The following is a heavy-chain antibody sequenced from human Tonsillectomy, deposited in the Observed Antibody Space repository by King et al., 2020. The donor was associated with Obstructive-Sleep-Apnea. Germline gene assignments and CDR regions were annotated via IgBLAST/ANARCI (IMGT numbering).Heavy chain of an antibody. V-gene: IGHV3-7*01. J-gene: IGHJ4*02. Sequence: VQLVESGGGLVQPGGSLRLSCAASGFTFSSYWMSWVRQAPGKGLEWVANISQDGSNKYYVDSMKVRFTSSRANAKNSLYLQMSSLRAEDTAVYYCARSRRFDYWGQGTLVTVSS. CDR3: ARSRRFDY. CDR1: GFTFSSYW. CDR2: ISQDGSNK.